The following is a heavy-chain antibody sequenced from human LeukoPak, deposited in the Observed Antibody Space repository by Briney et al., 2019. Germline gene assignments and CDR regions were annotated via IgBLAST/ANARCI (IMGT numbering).Heavy chain of an antibody. CDR2: IYTRGST. V-gene: IGHV4-4*07. J-gene: IGHJ3*02. CDR3: ARGRYCSAVICSGGDAFDI. Sequence: SETLSLTCTVSGGSINNYYWSWIRQPAGKGLEWIGRIYTRGSTNYNPSLKSRVTMSVDTSKNQFSLKLSSVAAADTAVYYCARGRYCSAVICSGGDAFDIWGQGTMVSVSS. D-gene: IGHD2-15*01. CDR1: GGSINNYY.